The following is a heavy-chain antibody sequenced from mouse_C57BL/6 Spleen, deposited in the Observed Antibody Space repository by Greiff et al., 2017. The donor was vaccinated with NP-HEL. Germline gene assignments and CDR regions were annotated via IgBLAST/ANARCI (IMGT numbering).Heavy chain of an antibody. CDR3: ARSDDYDGSYAMDY. J-gene: IGHJ4*01. Sequence: QVQLQQSGAELVRPGTSVKVSCKASGYAFTNYSIEWVKQRPGQGLEWIGVINPGSGGTNYNEKFKGKATLTADKSSSTAYMQLSSLTSEDSAVYFCARSDDYDGSYAMDYWGQGTSVTVSS. CDR2: INPGSGGT. D-gene: IGHD2-4*01. V-gene: IGHV1-54*01. CDR1: GYAFTNYS.